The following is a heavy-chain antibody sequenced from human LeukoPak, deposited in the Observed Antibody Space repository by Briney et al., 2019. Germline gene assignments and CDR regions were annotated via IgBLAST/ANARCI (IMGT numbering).Heavy chain of an antibody. CDR1: GFTFRFYN. CDR2: INSYSSYI. J-gene: IGHJ4*02. CDR3: ARDSASGWYHAN. V-gene: IGHV3-21*04. Sequence: KSGGSLRLSSASSGFTFRFYNMKWVRQAPGKGLEWVSSINSYSSYIYYADSVQGRFTISRDNSKNTLYLQMNSLRAEDTAVYYCARDSASGWYHANWGQGTLVTVSS. D-gene: IGHD6-19*01.